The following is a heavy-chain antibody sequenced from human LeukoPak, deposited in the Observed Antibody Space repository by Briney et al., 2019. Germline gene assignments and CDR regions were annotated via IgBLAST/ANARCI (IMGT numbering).Heavy chain of an antibody. J-gene: IGHJ3*02. CDR2: IRYDGSNK. Sequence: HSGGSLRLSCAASGFTFSSYGMHWVRQAPGKGLEWVAFIRYDGSNKYYADSVKGRFTISRDNSKNTLYLQMNSLRAEDTAVYYCAKDRATVTTYAFDIWGQGTMVTVSS. V-gene: IGHV3-30*02. CDR3: AKDRATVTTYAFDI. CDR1: GFTFSSYG. D-gene: IGHD4-17*01.